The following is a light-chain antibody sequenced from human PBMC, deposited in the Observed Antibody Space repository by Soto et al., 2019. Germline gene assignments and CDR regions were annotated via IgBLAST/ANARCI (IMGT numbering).Light chain of an antibody. J-gene: IGKJ1*01. V-gene: IGKV1-5*01. Sequence: IQLTQSHSTLSASVGGRVPLTCRASQSISSWLAWYQQKPGKAPKLLIYDASGLESGVPSRFSGSGSGTEFTLTISSLQPDDFATYYCQQYYSFGTFGQGTKVDIK. CDR3: QQYYSFGT. CDR2: DAS. CDR1: QSISSW.